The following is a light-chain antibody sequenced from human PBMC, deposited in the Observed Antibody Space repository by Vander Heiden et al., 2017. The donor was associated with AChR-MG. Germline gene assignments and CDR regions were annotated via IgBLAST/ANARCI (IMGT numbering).Light chain of an antibody. CDR1: SSNIGSNY. J-gene: IGLJ2*01. Sequence: QSVLTQPPSASGTPGQRVTISCSGSSSNIGSNYVYWYQQLPGTAPNLLIYRNKQRPSGVPDRFSGSKSGTSASLAISGLRSEDEADYYCSAWDDSLSGPNVVFGGGTKLTVL. V-gene: IGLV1-47*01. CDR3: SAWDDSLSGPNVV. CDR2: RNK.